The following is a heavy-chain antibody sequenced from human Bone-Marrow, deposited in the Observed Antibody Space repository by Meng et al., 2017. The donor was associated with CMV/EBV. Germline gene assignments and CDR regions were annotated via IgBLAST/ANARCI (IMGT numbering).Heavy chain of an antibody. Sequence: ETLSLTCAASGFTFGDYAMSWVRQAPGKGLEWVSGINWNGGSTGYADSVKGRFTISRDNAKNSLYLQMSRLRAEDTALYYCARGSGGYYYYGMDVWGQGTTVTVSS. CDR3: ARGSGGYYYYGMDV. CDR2: INWNGGST. CDR1: GFTFGDYA. V-gene: IGHV3-20*04. J-gene: IGHJ6*02. D-gene: IGHD3-3*01.